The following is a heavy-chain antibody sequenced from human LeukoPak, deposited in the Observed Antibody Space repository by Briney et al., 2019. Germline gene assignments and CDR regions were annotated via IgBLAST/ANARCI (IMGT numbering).Heavy chain of an antibody. Sequence: SETLSLTCTVSGGSISSYYWSWIRQPPGKGLEWIGYIYYSGSTNYNPSLKSRVTISVDTSKNQFSLKLSSVTAADTAVYYCARVIRTVVPFDLWGRGTLVTVSS. CDR1: GGSISSYY. D-gene: IGHD2-2*01. J-gene: IGHJ2*01. V-gene: IGHV4-59*01. CDR3: ARVIRTVVPFDL. CDR2: IYYSGST.